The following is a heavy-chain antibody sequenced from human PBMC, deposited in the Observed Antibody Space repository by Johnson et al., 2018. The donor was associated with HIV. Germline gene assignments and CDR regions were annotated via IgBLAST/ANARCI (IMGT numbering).Heavy chain of an antibody. V-gene: IGHV3-9*01. CDR2: ISWNSGSI. Sequence: VQLVESGGGLVQPGRSLRLSCAASGFTFDDYAMHWVRQAPGKGLEWVSGISWNSGSIGYADSVKGRFTISRDNAKNSLYLQMTRLRAEDTALYYCAKGEAVAGTFDAFDIWGQGTMVTVSS. D-gene: IGHD6-19*01. CDR3: AKGEAVAGTFDAFDI. CDR1: GFTFDDYA. J-gene: IGHJ3*02.